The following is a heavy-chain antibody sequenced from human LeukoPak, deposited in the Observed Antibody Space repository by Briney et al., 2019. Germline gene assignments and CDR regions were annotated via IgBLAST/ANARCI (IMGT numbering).Heavy chain of an antibody. CDR1: GYSISSGYY. D-gene: IGHD3-3*01. J-gene: IGHJ5*02. CDR3: ARGVGTYYDFWSGYYRAVRWFDP. V-gene: IGHV4-38-2*01. Sequence: NPSETLSLTCAVSGYSISSGYYWGWIRQPPGKGLEWIGSIYHSGSTYYNPSLKSRVTISVDTSKNQFSLKLSSVTAADTAVYYCARGVGTYYDFWSGYYRAVRWFDPWGQGTLVTVSS. CDR2: IYHSGST.